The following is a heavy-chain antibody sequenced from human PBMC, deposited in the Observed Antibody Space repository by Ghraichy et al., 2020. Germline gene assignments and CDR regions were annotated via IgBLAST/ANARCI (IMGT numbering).Heavy chain of an antibody. CDR3: ARAKTYQLLPFDY. J-gene: IGHJ4*02. CDR2: IYHSGST. Sequence: SETLSLTCAVSGYSISSGYYWGWIRQPPGKGLEWIGSIYHSGSTYYNPSLKSRVTISVDTSKNQFSLKLSSVTAADTAVYYCARAKTYQLLPFDYWGQGTLVTVSS. D-gene: IGHD2-2*01. V-gene: IGHV4-38-2*01. CDR1: GYSISSGYY.